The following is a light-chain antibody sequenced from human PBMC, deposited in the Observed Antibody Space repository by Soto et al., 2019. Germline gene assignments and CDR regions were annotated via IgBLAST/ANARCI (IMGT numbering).Light chain of an antibody. CDR2: GNS. J-gene: IGLJ2*01. V-gene: IGLV1-40*01. CDR1: SSNIWAGYD. CDR3: QSYDSSLSVV. Sequence: QSVLTQPPSVSGAPGQRVTISCTGSSSNIWAGYDVHWYQQLPGTAPKLLIYGNSNRPSGVPDRFSGSKSGTSASLAITGLQADEEADYYCQSYDSSLSVVFGGGTKLTVL.